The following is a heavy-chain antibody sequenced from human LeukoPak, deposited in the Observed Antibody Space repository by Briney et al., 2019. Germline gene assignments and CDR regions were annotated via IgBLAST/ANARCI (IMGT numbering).Heavy chain of an antibody. Sequence: GGSLRLSCAASGFTFSSYGMHWVRQAPGKGLEWVAFIRYDGSNKYYADSVKGRFTISRDNSKNTLYLQMNSLRAEDTAVYYCAKQRGSYYNGHFDYWGQGTLVTVSS. CDR1: GFTFSSYG. V-gene: IGHV3-30*02. D-gene: IGHD3-10*01. J-gene: IGHJ4*02. CDR2: IRYDGSNK. CDR3: AKQRGSYYNGHFDY.